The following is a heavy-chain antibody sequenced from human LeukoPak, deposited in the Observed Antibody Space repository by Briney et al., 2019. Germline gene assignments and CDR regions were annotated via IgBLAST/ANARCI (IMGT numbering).Heavy chain of an antibody. Sequence: GASVKVSCKASGYTFTSYGISWVRQAPGQGLEWMGIINPSGGSTSYAQKSQGRVTMTRDTSTSTVYMELSSLRSEDTAVYYCAVGVPLDYWGQGTLVTVSS. CDR2: INPSGGST. V-gene: IGHV1-46*01. J-gene: IGHJ4*02. CDR1: GYTFTSYG. CDR3: AVGVPLDY. D-gene: IGHD3-10*01.